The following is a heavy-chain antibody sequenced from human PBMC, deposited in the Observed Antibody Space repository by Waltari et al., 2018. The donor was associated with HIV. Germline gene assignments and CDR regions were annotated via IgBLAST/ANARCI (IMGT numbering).Heavy chain of an antibody. CDR2: ISGSGRIT. CDR1: GCSSSSYA. D-gene: IGHD2-21*02. J-gene: IGHJ4*02. CDR3: AKDCGGDCYMD. V-gene: IGHV3-23*01. Sequence: EVLLLESGGGLVQPGGSLRLFCAASGCSSSSYAMSWVRQAPVKGLDVVSAISGSGRITYYADSVKGRFTISRDNSKNTVYLQMNSLRAEDTALYYCAKDCGGDCYMDWGQGTLVTVSS.